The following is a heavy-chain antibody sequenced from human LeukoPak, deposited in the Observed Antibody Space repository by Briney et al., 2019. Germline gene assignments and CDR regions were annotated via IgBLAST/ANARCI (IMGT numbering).Heavy chain of an antibody. Sequence: PGGSLRLSCAASGFTFDDYAMHWVRHAPGKGLEWVSGISWNSGSIGYADSVKGRFTISRDNSKNTLYLQMNSLRAEDTAVYYCAKHARYSSSWYGYFQHWGQGTLVTVSS. CDR1: GFTFDDYA. D-gene: IGHD6-13*01. J-gene: IGHJ1*01. V-gene: IGHV3-9*01. CDR2: ISWNSGSI. CDR3: AKHARYSSSWYGYFQH.